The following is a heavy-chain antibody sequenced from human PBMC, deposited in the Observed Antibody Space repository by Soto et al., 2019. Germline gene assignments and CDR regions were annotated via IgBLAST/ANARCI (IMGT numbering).Heavy chain of an antibody. J-gene: IGHJ4*02. D-gene: IGHD7-27*01. CDR3: ARVRTGYFEY. Sequence: PSETLSLTCTVSGGSVSSGSYYWSWIRQPPGKGLEWIGYIYYSGSTNYNPSLKSRVTISVDTSKNQFSLKLSSVTAADTAVYYCARVRTGYFEYWGQGTLVTVSS. V-gene: IGHV4-61*01. CDR2: IYYSGST. CDR1: GGSVSSGSYY.